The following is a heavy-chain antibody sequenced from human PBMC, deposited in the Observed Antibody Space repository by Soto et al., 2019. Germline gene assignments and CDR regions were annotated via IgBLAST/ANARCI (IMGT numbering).Heavy chain of an antibody. CDR3: TRQLWPQGY. Sequence: SCAASGFTFGPFWMHWVRQAPGKGLVWLSHINSDGSTIVYADSVKGRFTISRDNSKNTLYLQMNSLRAEDTAVYYCTRQLWPQGYWGQGTLVTVSS. V-gene: IGHV3-74*01. J-gene: IGHJ4*02. CDR1: GFTFGPFW. D-gene: IGHD5-18*01. CDR2: INSDGSTI.